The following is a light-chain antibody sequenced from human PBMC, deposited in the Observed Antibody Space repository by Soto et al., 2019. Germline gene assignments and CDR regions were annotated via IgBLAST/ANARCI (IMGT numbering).Light chain of an antibody. J-gene: IGKJ2*01. CDR1: QSISSW. CDR3: QQYHSYSHT. Sequence: DIQMTQSPSTLSASVGDRVTITCRASQSISSWLAWYQQKPGKAPKLLIYKASNLETGVPSRFSGSGSGTEFTLTISSLQPDDFATYYCQQYHSYSHTFGQGTKLEIK. CDR2: KAS. V-gene: IGKV1-5*03.